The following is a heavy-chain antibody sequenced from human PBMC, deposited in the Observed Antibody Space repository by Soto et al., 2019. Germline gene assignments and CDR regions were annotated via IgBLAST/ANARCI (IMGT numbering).Heavy chain of an antibody. D-gene: IGHD3-3*01. V-gene: IGHV1-69*12. CDR3: ARATITIFGVVIISGYYGMDV. CDR1: GGTFSSYA. CDR2: IIPIFGTA. Sequence: QVQLVQSGAEVKKPGSSVKVSCKASGGTFSSYAISWVRQAPGQGLEWMGGIIPIFGTANYAQKFQGRVTITADESTSTAYMELSSPRSEDTAVYYCARATITIFGVVIISGYYGMDVWGQGTTVTVSS. J-gene: IGHJ6*02.